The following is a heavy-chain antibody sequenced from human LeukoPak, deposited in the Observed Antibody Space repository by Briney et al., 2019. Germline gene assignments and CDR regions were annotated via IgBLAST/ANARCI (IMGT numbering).Heavy chain of an antibody. CDR1: GFTFSSYA. CDR3: AKELSEYYGSGSHFDC. J-gene: IGHJ4*02. Sequence: GGSLGLSCAASGFTFSSYAMSWVRQAPGKGLEWVSAISGSGGSTYYADSVKGRFTISRDNSKNTLYLQMNSLRAEDTAVYYCAKELSEYYGSGSHFDCWGQGTLVTVSS. V-gene: IGHV3-23*01. D-gene: IGHD3-10*01. CDR2: ISGSGGST.